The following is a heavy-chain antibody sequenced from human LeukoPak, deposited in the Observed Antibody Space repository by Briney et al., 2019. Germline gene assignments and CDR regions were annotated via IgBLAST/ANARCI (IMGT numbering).Heavy chain of an antibody. CDR3: ARGFYDILTGYYPPDY. CDR2: ISGWSSTI. Sequence: GGSLRLSCAASGFTFSSYSMNWVRQAPGKGLEWVSYISGWSSTIYYADSVKGRFTISRDNAKNSLYLQMNSLRAEDTAVYYCARGFYDILTGYYPPDYWGQGTLVTVSS. CDR1: GFTFSSYS. J-gene: IGHJ4*02. D-gene: IGHD3-9*01. V-gene: IGHV3-48*01.